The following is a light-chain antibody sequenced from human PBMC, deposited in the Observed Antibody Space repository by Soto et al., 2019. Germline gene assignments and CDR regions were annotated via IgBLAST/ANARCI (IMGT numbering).Light chain of an antibody. CDR3: SSYTSSCTLV. J-gene: IGLJ2*01. CDR2: EVS. CDR1: SSDVGGYNY. Sequence: QSALTQPASVSGSPVQSITVSCTGTSSDVGGYNYVSWYQQHPGKAPKLMIYEVSNRPSGVSNRFSGSKSGNTASLTISGLQAEDEADYYCSSYTSSCTLVFGGGTKLTVL. V-gene: IGLV2-14*01.